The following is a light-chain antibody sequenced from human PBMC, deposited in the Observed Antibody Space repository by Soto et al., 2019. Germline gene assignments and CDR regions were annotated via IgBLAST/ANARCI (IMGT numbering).Light chain of an antibody. Sequence: QSVLTQPPSVSGAPGQRVTISSTGSSSNIGAGYDVHWYQQLPGTAPKLLIYGNSNRPSGVPDRFSGSKSGTSASLAITGLQAEDEADYYCQSHDSSLSAPVVFGGGTKLTVL. J-gene: IGLJ2*01. CDR3: QSHDSSLSAPVV. CDR2: GNS. V-gene: IGLV1-40*01. CDR1: SSNIGAGYD.